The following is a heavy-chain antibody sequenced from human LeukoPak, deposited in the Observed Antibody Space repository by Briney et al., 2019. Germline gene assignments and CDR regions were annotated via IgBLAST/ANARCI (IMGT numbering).Heavy chain of an antibody. Sequence: PGGSLRLSCAASGFTFSSYSMNWVRQAPGKGLEWVSSITSGSSYIYYADSVKGRFTISRDNAKNSLYLQMNSLRVEDTAVYYCAREGENAYGDYVAYWGQGTLVSVSS. J-gene: IGHJ4*02. CDR1: GFTFSSYS. D-gene: IGHD4-17*01. CDR2: ITSGSSYI. CDR3: AREGENAYGDYVAY. V-gene: IGHV3-21*01.